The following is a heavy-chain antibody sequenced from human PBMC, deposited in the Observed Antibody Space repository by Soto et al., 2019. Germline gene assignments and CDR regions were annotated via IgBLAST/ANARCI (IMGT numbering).Heavy chain of an antibody. CDR2: ISSSSSYI. V-gene: IGHV3-21*01. CDR3: ARVTPNYDFWSGYLY. J-gene: IGHJ4*02. CDR1: GFTFSSYS. Sequence: LRLSCAASGFTFSSYSMNWVRQAPGKGLEWVSSISSSSSYIYYADSVKGRFTISRDNAKNSLYLQMNSLRAEDTAVYYCARVTPNYDFWSGYLYWGQGTLVTVSS. D-gene: IGHD3-3*01.